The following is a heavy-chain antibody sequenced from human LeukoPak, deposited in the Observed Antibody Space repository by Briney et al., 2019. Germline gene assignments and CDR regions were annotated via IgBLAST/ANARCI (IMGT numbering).Heavy chain of an antibody. V-gene: IGHV4-31*03. CDR3: ARGVDTAKGGNS. CDR2: IHFSGSI. J-gene: IGHJ4*02. CDR1: GGPISSSGYY. D-gene: IGHD5-18*01. Sequence: SETLSLTCTVSGGPISSSGYYWTWPRQHPGEGLEWLGFIHFSGSIYYNPSLTSRLIISVDASKNEMSLKLTSVTAADTAVYYCARGVDTAKGGNSWGQGTLVTVSS.